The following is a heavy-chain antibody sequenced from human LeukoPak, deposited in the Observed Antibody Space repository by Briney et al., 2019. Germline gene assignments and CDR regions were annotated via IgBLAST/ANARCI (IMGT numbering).Heavy chain of an antibody. CDR2: ISDSGGST. CDR3: AKGLYSSSSYFDY. D-gene: IGHD6-6*01. J-gene: IGHJ4*02. CDR1: GFTFSSYV. V-gene: IGHV3-23*01. Sequence: PGGSLRLPCAASGFTFSSYVMSWVRQAPGKGLEWVSAISDSGGSTFYADSVEGRFTISRDNSKNTLYLQMNSLRAEDTAVYYCAKGLYSSSSYFDYWGQGTLVTVSS.